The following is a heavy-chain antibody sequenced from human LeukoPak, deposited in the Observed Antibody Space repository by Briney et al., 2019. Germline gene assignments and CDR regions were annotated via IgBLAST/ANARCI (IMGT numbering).Heavy chain of an antibody. J-gene: IGHJ4*02. CDR2: ISAYSGNT. Sequence: ASVKVSCKASGYTFTSYDISWVRQAPGQGLEWMGWISAYSGNTNYVQKFRGRVTMTTDTSTSTVYMELSSLTSDDTAVYYCARDIATIVHQDWGQGTQVTVSS. CDR1: GYTFTSYD. CDR3: ARDIATIVHQD. V-gene: IGHV1-18*01. D-gene: IGHD1-26*01.